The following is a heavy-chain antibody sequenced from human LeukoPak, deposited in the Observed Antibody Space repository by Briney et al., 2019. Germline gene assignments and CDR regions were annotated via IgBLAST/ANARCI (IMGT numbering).Heavy chain of an antibody. J-gene: IGHJ4*02. CDR3: ARVDEGRNGVTVGY. Sequence: PGGSLRLSCAASGFIFSSYAMHWVRQAPGKGLEWEAFISYDGSNKHYAEPVQGRFTISRDNSKNTLYLQMNSLRPEDTAVYYCARVDEGRNGVTVGYWGQGTLVTVSS. D-gene: IGHD2-8*01. V-gene: IGHV3-30-3*01. CDR1: GFIFSSYA. CDR2: ISYDGSNK.